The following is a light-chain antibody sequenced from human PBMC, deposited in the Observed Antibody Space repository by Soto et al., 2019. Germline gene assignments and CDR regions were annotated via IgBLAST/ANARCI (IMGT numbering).Light chain of an antibody. V-gene: IGLV1-47*02. Sequence: QSVLTQPPSASVTPGQKGFISCSGSSSNIGGTNYAYWYQQRPGAAPKLLMHSNNLRPSGVPERISGSKFGTAASLAISGLRSEDEAVYYCASWDDRLGAVIFGGGTKVTVL. CDR3: ASWDDRLGAVI. CDR2: SNN. CDR1: SSNIGGTNY. J-gene: IGLJ2*01.